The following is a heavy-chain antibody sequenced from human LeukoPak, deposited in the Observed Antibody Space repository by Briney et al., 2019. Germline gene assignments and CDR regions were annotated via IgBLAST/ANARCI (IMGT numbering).Heavy chain of an antibody. D-gene: IGHD1-26*01. CDR3: AKHSGSDYTAFDY. CDR2: ISGSGGST. CDR1: GFPFSSYA. V-gene: IGHV3-23*01. Sequence: QPRGSLRLSCAASGFPFSSYAMSWVGQAPGKDLEWVSAISGSGGSTSYPDSVKGRFTISRDNSKNSLYLQMNSLRAEDTAVYYCAKHSGSDYTAFDYWGQGTLVTVSS. J-gene: IGHJ4*02.